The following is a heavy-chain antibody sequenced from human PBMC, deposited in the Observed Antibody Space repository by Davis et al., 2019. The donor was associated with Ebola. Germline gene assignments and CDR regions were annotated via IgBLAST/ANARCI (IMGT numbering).Heavy chain of an antibody. CDR1: GYTFTSYG. CDR3: ARDRGGDYSFDY. J-gene: IGHJ4*02. V-gene: IGHV1-18*01. Sequence: ASVKVSCKASGYTFTSYGISWVRQAPGQGLEWMGWISSYNGNTNYAQKLQGRVTITRDTSASTAYMELSSLRSEDTSVYYCARDRGGDYSFDYWGQGTLVTVSS. CDR2: ISSYNGNT. D-gene: IGHD3-10*01.